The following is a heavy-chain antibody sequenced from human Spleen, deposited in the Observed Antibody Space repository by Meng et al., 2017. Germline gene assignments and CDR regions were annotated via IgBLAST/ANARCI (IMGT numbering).Heavy chain of an antibody. CDR3: ARGPTTMAHDFDY. J-gene: IGHJ4*02. CDR1: GGSIRSYH. D-gene: IGHD4-11*01. V-gene: IGHV4-4*07. CDR2: IYTSGST. Sequence: QVQLQESGPGLVKPSETLSLTCSVSGGSIRSYHWSWIRQPAGKGLEWIGRIYTSGSTNYNPSLKSRATISVDTSQNNLSLKLSSVTAADSAVYYCARGPTTMAHDFDYWGQGTLVTVSS.